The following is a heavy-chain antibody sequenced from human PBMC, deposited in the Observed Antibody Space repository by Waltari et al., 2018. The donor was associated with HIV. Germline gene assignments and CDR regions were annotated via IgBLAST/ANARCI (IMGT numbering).Heavy chain of an antibody. D-gene: IGHD4-17*01. CDR2: IYYSGST. CDR3: ARMMTSVGWFDP. CDR1: GGSISSSSYY. Sequence: QLQLQESGPGLVKPSETLSLTCTVSGGSISSSSYYWGWIRQPPGKGLEWIGSIYYSGSTYYNPSLKSRVTISVDTSKNQFSLKLSSVTAADTAVYYCARMMTSVGWFDPWGQGTLVTVSS. V-gene: IGHV4-39*01. J-gene: IGHJ5*02.